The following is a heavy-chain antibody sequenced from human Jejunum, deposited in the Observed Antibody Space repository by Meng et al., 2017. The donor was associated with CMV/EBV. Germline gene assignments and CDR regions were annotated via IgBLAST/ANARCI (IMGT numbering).Heavy chain of an antibody. Sequence: SGGSISGYYFNWIRQSPGKGLEWIGNIDYSGTTKYSPSLKSRVTISVDPSKSQFSLKVGSVGVADTAVYYCARGWGTTSPWDYWGQGMRVTVSS. D-gene: IGHD3-16*01. CDR2: IDYSGTT. CDR3: ARGWGTTSPWDY. V-gene: IGHV4-59*01. CDR1: GGSISGYY. J-gene: IGHJ4*02.